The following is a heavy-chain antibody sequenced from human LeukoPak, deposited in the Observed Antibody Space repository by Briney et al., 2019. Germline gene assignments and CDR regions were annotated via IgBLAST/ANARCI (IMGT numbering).Heavy chain of an antibody. D-gene: IGHD1-26*01. CDR1: GFTFSSHA. J-gene: IGHJ4*02. CDR2: ISYDGSNK. Sequence: QAGGSLRLSCAASGFTFSSHAMHWVRQAPGKGLEWVAVISYDGSNKYYADSVKGRFTISRDNSKNTLYLQMNSLRGEDTAVYYCARARGPIVGDAPFGYWGQGTLVTVSS. V-gene: IGHV3-30-3*01. CDR3: ARARGPIVGDAPFGY.